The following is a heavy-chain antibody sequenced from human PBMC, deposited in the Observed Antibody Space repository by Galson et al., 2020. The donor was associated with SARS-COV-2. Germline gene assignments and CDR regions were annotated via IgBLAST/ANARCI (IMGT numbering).Heavy chain of an antibody. J-gene: IGHJ4*02. Sequence: GESLKISCAASGFTFSSYDMPWVRQAPGKGLEWVAEISYDGSNKYYADSVKGRFTMSRDNSKDTLYLEMNSLRPEDTAVYYCARDPVGGAEDYWGQGTLVTVSS. D-gene: IGHD1-26*01. V-gene: IGHV3-30*04. CDR2: ISYDGSNK. CDR3: ARDPVGGAEDY. CDR1: GFTFSSYD.